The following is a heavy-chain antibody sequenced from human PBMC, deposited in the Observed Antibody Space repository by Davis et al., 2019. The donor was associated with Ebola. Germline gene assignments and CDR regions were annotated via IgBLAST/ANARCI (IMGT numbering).Heavy chain of an antibody. J-gene: IGHJ4*02. V-gene: IGHV1-46*01. D-gene: IGHD3/OR15-3a*01. CDR2: INPSGGST. CDR3: ARDRAGGDWLTSSYFDY. Sequence: AASVKVSCKASGYTFISYYMHWVRQAPEQGLEWMGIINPSGGSTSHAQKFQGRVTMTRDTSTSKVYMELSSLRSEDTAVYYCARDRAGGDWLTSSYFDYWGQGTLVTVSS. CDR1: GYTFISYY.